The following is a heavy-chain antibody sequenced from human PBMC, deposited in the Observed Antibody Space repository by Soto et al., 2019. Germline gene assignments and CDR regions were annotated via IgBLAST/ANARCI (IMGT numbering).Heavy chain of an antibody. V-gene: IGHV1-3*01. Sequence: QVQLVQSGAGVKKPGASVKVSCKASGYTFTSYGVHWVRRAPGQRLEWMGWINPDNGNTKYSQKFQGRVTIIRATFASTAYMELSSLRSEDTAVYYCARDGDSISWYVDYCYGMDVWGQGTTVTVSS. J-gene: IGHJ6*02. CDR1: GYTFTSYG. CDR3: ARDGDSISWYVDYCYGMDV. CDR2: INPDNGNT. D-gene: IGHD6-13*01.